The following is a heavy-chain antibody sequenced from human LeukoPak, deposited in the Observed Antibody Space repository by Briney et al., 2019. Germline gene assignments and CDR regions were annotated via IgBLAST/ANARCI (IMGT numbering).Heavy chain of an antibody. CDR1: GGSISSSSYY. CDR3: ARADSGSYYGDAFDI. Sequence: ASETLSLTCTVSGGSISSSSYYWGWIRQPPGKGLEWIGSIYYSESTYYNPSLKSRVTISVDTSKNQFSLKLSSVTAADTAVYYCARADSGSYYGDAFDIWGQGTMVTVSS. D-gene: IGHD1-26*01. J-gene: IGHJ3*02. CDR2: IYYSEST. V-gene: IGHV4-39*07.